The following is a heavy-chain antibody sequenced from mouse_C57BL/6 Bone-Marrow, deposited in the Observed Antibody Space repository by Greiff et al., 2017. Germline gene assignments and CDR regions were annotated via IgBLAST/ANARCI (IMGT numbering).Heavy chain of an antibody. CDR1: GYTFTSYW. J-gene: IGHJ3*01. Sequence: VQLQQSGTELVKPGASVKLSCKASGYTFTSYWMHWVKQRPGQGLEWIGNINPSNGGTNYNEKFKSKATLTVDKSSSTAYMQLSSLTSEDSAVYYCAGYGSSYTWFAYWGQGTLVTVSA. CDR3: AGYGSSYTWFAY. D-gene: IGHD1-1*01. CDR2: INPSNGGT. V-gene: IGHV1-53*01.